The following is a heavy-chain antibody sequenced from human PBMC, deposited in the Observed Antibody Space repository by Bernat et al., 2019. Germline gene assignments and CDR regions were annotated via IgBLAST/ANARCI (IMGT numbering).Heavy chain of an antibody. J-gene: IGHJ4*02. V-gene: IGHV3-43*01. CDR1: GFTFHDYC. D-gene: IGHD6-19*01. Sequence: EVQLVESGGVVVHTGGSLRLSCAASGFTFHDYCLNWVRQAPGKGLEWVSLISWDGRKIYYLDSVKGRFTISRENSKNSLYLLMNSLRPDDTALYYFATAPYRDGGWYADHWGQGTLVTVSS. CDR2: ISWDGRKI. CDR3: ATAPYRDGGWYADH.